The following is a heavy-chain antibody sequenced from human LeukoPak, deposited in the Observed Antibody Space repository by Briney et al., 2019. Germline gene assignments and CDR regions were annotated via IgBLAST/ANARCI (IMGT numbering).Heavy chain of an antibody. V-gene: IGHV3-23*01. CDR2: ISGSGGAT. J-gene: IGHJ4*02. CDR1: GFTFNTYG. D-gene: IGHD1-26*01. Sequence: GGTLRLSCAASGFTFNTYGMSWVCQAPGKGLEWVSGISGSGGATYYADSVKGRFTISRDDPHNTLYLQMNSLRAEDTAVYYCAKRGSEVGETVAPGDYWGQGTLVTVSS. CDR3: AKRGSEVGETVAPGDY.